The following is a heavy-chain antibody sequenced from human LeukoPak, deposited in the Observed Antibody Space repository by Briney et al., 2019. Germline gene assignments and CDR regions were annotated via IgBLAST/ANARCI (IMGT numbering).Heavy chain of an antibody. CDR2: AYSGGTM. D-gene: IGHD6-13*01. CDR1: GFSISTNY. CDR3: ASHYCSRGTCYFDG. Sequence: GGSLTLSCAVSGFSISTNYMSWVRQAPGKGLEWLCIAYSGGTMSYADSVRGRFTLSRDISKNAVSLQMNDLRVADTAVYYCASHYCSRGTCYFDGWGRGALVIASS. V-gene: IGHV3-53*01. J-gene: IGHJ4*02.